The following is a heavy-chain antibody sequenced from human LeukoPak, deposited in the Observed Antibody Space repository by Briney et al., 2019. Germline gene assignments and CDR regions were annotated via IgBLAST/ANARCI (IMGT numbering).Heavy chain of an antibody. CDR2: FDPEDGET. D-gene: IGHD5-24*01. CDR1: GYTLTELS. V-gene: IGHV1-24*01. CDR3: ATVLFRSRWLQFPFDY. Sequence: GASVKVSCKVSGYTLTELSMHWVRQAPGKGLEWMGGFDPEDGETIYAQKFQGRVTMTEDTSTDTAYMELSSLRSEDTAVYYCATVLFRSRWLQFPFDYWGQGTLVTVSS. J-gene: IGHJ4*02.